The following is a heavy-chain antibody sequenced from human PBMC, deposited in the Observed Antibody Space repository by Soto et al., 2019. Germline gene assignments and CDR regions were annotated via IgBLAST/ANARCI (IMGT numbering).Heavy chain of an antibody. CDR1: GYTFTGYY. V-gene: IGHV1-2*02. D-gene: IGHD3-3*01. CDR2: INPNSGGT. J-gene: IGHJ5*02. Sequence: ASVKVSCKASGYTFTGYYMHWLRQAPGQGLEWMGWINPNSGGTNYAQKFQGRVTMTRDTSISTAYMELSRLRSDDTAVYYCARELDFWSGYYTRWFDPWGQGTLVTVSS. CDR3: ARELDFWSGYYTRWFDP.